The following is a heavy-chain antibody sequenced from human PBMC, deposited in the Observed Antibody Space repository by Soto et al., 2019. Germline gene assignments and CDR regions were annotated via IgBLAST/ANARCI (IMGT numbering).Heavy chain of an antibody. CDR2: ISAYNGNT. J-gene: IGHJ4*02. D-gene: IGHD3-3*01. V-gene: IGHV1-18*01. CDR1: GYIFTSYG. CDR3: ARDFGSDLSAPGAGYDS. Sequence: RASVKVSCTASGYIFTSYGISWVRQAPGQGLEWMGWISAYNGNTKYAQNLQGRVTLTTDTSTYTAYMELRSLQSDDTAVYYCARDFGSDLSAPGAGYDSWGQVPLGSVSS.